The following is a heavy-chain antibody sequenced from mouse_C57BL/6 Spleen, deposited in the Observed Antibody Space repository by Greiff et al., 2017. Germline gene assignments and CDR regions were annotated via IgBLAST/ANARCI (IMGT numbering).Heavy chain of an antibody. CDR3: AMGSYDLYYYAMDY. Sequence: QVQLQQPGAELVKPGASVKVSCKASGYTFTSYWMHWVKQRPGQGLDWIGRIHPSDSDTNYNQKCKGKATLTVDKSSSTAYRQLSSLTSDDSAVYDCAMGSYDLYYYAMDYWGQGTSVTVSS. V-gene: IGHV1-74*01. J-gene: IGHJ4*01. D-gene: IGHD2-4*01. CDR2: IHPSDSDT. CDR1: GYTFTSYW.